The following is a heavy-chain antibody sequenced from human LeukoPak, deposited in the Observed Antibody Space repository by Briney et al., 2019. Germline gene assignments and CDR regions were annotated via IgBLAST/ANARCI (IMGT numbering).Heavy chain of an antibody. V-gene: IGHV3-23*01. CDR2: ISGSGGST. J-gene: IGHJ4*02. CDR1: GFTFSSYA. Sequence: PGGSLRLSCAASGFTFSSYAMSWVRQAPGKGLEWVSAISGSGGSTYYADSVKGRFTISRDNSKNTLYLQMNSLRAEDTAVYYCARFSQYYDFWSGYYLDYWGQGTLVTVSS. CDR3: ARFSQYYDFWSGYYLDY. D-gene: IGHD3-3*01.